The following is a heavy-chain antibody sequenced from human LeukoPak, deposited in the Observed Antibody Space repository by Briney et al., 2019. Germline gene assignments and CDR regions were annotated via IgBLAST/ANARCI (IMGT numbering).Heavy chain of an antibody. CDR1: GGSISSYY. D-gene: IGHD2-15*01. CDR3: ARLGYCSGGSCPLDPNYFDY. Sequence: PSETLSLTCTVSGGSISSYYWSWIRQPPGKGLEWIGYIYYSGSTNYNPSLKSRVTISVDTSKNQFSLKLSSVTAADTAVYYCARLGYCSGGSCPLDPNYFDYWGQGTLVTVSS. J-gene: IGHJ4*02. V-gene: IGHV4-59*01. CDR2: IYYSGST.